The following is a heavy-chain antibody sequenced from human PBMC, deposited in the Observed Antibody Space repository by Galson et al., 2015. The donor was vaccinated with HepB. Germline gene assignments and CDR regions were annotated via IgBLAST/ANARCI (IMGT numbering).Heavy chain of an antibody. CDR3: ARDSGSYYGIYYYYGMDV. CDR2: INSDGSST. D-gene: IGHD1-26*01. Sequence: SLRLSCAASGFTFSSYWMHWVRQAPGKGLVWVSRINSDGSSTSYADSVKGRFTISRDNAKNSLYLQMNSLRAEDTAVYYCARDSGSYYGIYYYYGMDVWGQGTTVTVSS. J-gene: IGHJ6*02. V-gene: IGHV3-74*01. CDR1: GFTFSSYW.